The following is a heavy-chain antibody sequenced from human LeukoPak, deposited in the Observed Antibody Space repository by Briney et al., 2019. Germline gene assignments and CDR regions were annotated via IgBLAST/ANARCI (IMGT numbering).Heavy chain of an antibody. J-gene: IGHJ4*02. CDR3: ARHGDGYNPFDY. CDR2: IYYRGGT. D-gene: IGHD5-24*01. V-gene: IGHV4-39*01. Sequence: SETLSLTCTVSGGSISSTSYYWGWIRQPPGKGLEWIGSIYYRGGTYYNPSLMSRVTISLDTSKNQFSLTLRSVTAADTAVYYCARHGDGYNPFDYWGQGILVTVSS. CDR1: GGSISSTSYY.